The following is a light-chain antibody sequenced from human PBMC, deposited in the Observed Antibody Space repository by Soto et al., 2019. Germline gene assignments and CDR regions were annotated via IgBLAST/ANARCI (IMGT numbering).Light chain of an antibody. CDR3: QQYENLPP. CDR2: DAS. CDR1: QNINNY. Sequence: DIQMTQSRSSLSASVGDRVTITFQASQNINNYLNWYQQKPGRAPKLLIYDASNLEAGVPSRFRGSGSGTDFTFTISRLQPDDIATYYCQQYENLPPFGQGTRLEIK. V-gene: IGKV1-33*01. J-gene: IGKJ5*01.